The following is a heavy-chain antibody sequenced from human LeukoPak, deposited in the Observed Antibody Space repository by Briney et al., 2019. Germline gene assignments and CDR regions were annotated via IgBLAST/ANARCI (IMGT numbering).Heavy chain of an antibody. D-gene: IGHD6-13*01. J-gene: IGHJ1*01. Sequence: ASVKVSCKASGGTFSSYAISWVRQAPGQGLEWMGGIIPIFGTANYAQKFQGRVTITADESTSTAYMELSSLRSEDTAVYYCARDPIASSSINPGYFQHWGQGTLVTVSS. CDR1: GGTFSSYA. CDR3: ARDPIASSSINPGYFQH. V-gene: IGHV1-69*01. CDR2: IIPIFGTA.